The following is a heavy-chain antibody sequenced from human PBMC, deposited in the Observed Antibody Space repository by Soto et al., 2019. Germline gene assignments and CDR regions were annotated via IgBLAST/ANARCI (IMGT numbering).Heavy chain of an antibody. CDR3: VRVFEGAYYDFWSGYPGLGTDV. V-gene: IGHV4-39*07. Sequence: PSETLSLTCTVSGDSISSGRYHWGWIRQPPGKGLEFIATIHYTGNTHYNPSLRSRVTIFVDTSKSQFSLMLSSVTAADTAVSYCVRVFEGAYYDFWSGYPGLGTDVWGQGTTVTVSS. D-gene: IGHD3-3*01. CDR1: GDSISSGRYH. J-gene: IGHJ6*02. CDR2: IHYTGNT.